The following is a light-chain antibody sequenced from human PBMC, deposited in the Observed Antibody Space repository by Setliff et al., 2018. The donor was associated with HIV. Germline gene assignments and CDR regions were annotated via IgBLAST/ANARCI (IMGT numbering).Light chain of an antibody. CDR2: DVI. V-gene: IGLV2-11*01. J-gene: IGLJ1*01. Sequence: QSALTQPRSVSGSPGQSVTISCTGTSSDVGGYNYVSWYQQHPGKAPKLLIYDVIKRPSEVPGRFSGSKSGNTASLTISGLQAEDEADYYCCSYAGSNIPFVFGTGTKVTVL. CDR3: CSYAGSNIPFV. CDR1: SSDVGGYNY.